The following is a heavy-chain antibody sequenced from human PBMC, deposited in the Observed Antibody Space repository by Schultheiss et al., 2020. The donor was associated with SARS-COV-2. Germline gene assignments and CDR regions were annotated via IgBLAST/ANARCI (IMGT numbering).Heavy chain of an antibody. CDR3: ARDWRCSGGSCYSS. Sequence: GGSLRLSCAASGFTHSDDGMHWVRRAPGKGLEWFSFISYDGSDKYYADSVKGRFTISRDNAKNSLYLQMNSLRDEDTAVYYCARDWRCSGGSCYSSWGQGTLVTVSS. J-gene: IGHJ5*02. D-gene: IGHD2-15*01. CDR1: GFTHSDDG. V-gene: IGHV3-30*03. CDR2: ISYDGSDK.